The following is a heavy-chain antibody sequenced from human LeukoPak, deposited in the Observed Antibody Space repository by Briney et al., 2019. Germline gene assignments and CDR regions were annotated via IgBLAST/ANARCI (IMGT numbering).Heavy chain of an antibody. CDR2: ISDDGSYT. D-gene: IGHD2-21*01. Sequence: GGSLRLSCAASGFSFSSHWVRWVRQAPGKGLVWVSRISDDGSYTSNVDSVKGRFTISRDNVNNMLYLHMNSLRAEDTAVYYCASFGISWRSSYWGQGTLVTVSS. J-gene: IGHJ4*02. CDR3: ASFGISWRSSY. CDR1: GFSFSSHW. V-gene: IGHV3-74*01.